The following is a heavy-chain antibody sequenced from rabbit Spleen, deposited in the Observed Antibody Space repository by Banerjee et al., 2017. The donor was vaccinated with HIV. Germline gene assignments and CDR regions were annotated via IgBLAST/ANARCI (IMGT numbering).Heavy chain of an antibody. Sequence: QSLEESGGDLVKPGASLTLTCTASGFSFTNKDVMCWVRQAPGKGLEWIACVWTGSSGSTYYASWVNGRFTISRSTSLNTVDLQLNSLTAADTATYFCVRDKASISGDYGPWYFDLWGPGTLVTVS. J-gene: IGHJ4*01. CDR2: VWTGSSGST. CDR3: VRDKASISGDYGPWYFDL. D-gene: IGHD1-1*01. V-gene: IGHV1S40*01. CDR1: GFSFTNKDV.